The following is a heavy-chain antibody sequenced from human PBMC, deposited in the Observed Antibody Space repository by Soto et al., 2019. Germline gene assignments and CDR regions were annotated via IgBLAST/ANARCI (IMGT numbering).Heavy chain of an antibody. J-gene: IGHJ4*02. CDR1: GFTFSSYG. V-gene: IGHV3-30*18. CDR3: AKADVDTAMGYFDY. D-gene: IGHD5-18*01. Sequence: QVQLVESGGGVVQPGRSLRLSCAASGFTFSSYGMHWVRQAPGKGLEWVAVISYDGSNKYYADSVKGRFTISRDNSKNTLYLQMNSLRAEDTAVYYCAKADVDTAMGYFDYWGQGTLVTVSS. CDR2: ISYDGSNK.